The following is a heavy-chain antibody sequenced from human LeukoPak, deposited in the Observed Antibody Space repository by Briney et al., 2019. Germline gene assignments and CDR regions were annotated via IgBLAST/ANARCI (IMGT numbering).Heavy chain of an antibody. CDR1: GFTFGDYT. J-gene: IGHJ4*02. CDR3: VMDSTAALQY. Sequence: GGSLRLSCAASGFTFGDYTMHWVRQAPGKGLEWVALINWDGGSIHYADSVKGRFTISRDNSKNALYLQMNSLTTEDTALYYCVMDSTAALQYWGQGTLVTVSS. CDR2: INWDGGSI. D-gene: IGHD6-13*01. V-gene: IGHV3-43*01.